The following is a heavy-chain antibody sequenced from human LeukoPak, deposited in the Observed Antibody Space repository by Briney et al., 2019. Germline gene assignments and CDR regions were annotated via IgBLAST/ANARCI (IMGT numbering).Heavy chain of an antibody. V-gene: IGHV6-1*01. Sequence: SQTLSLTCAISGDSVSSNSASWNWLRQSPSRGLEWLGRTYYRSKWYNDYAPSVKSRITINPDTAKNQVSLQLNSVTPEDTAIYYCARADPYGDSTPDYWGQGTPVTVSS. CDR1: GDSVSSNSAS. D-gene: IGHD4-17*01. CDR3: ARADPYGDSTPDY. CDR2: TYYRSKWYN. J-gene: IGHJ4*02.